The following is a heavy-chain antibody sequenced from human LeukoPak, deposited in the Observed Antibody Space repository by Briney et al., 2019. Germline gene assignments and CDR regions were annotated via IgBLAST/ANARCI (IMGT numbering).Heavy chain of an antibody. CDR1: GFSFSSYG. CDR2: ISYDGSNK. V-gene: IGHV3-30*18. CDR3: AKRLQYRTWDYYYYYGMDV. D-gene: IGHD4-11*01. Sequence: GGSLRLSCAASGFSFSSYGMHWVRQAPGKGLEWVAVISYDGSNKYYADSVKGRFTISRDNSKNTLYLQMNSLRAEDTAVYYCAKRLQYRTWDYYYYYGMDVWGQGTTVTVSS. J-gene: IGHJ6*02.